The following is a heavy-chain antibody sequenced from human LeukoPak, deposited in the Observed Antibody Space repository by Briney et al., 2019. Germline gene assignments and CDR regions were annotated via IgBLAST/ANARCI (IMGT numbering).Heavy chain of an antibody. CDR3: AKARITDCYYYGMDV. CDR2: VSVSGDGT. Sequence: GGSLRLSCAACGFTFSSYVMRGLRQAPGKGLEWVSSVSVSGDGTYYADSVKGRFTISRDNSKNTLYLQMNSLRAEDTALYCCAKARITDCYYYGMDVWGQGTAVTVSS. J-gene: IGHJ6*02. V-gene: IGHV3-23*01. D-gene: IGHD2-15*01. CDR1: GFTFSSYV.